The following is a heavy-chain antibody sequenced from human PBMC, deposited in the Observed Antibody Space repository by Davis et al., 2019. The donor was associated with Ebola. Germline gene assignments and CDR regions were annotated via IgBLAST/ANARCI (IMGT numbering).Heavy chain of an antibody. CDR3: ARGITMVQGVTDFDY. CDR2: ISAYNGNT. V-gene: IGHV1-18*01. Sequence: ASVKVSCKASGYTFTSYGISWVRQAPGQGLEWMGWISAYNGNTNYARKLQGRVTMTTDTSTSTAYMELRSLRSDDTAVYYCARGITMVQGVTDFDYWGQGTLVTVSS. D-gene: IGHD3-10*01. J-gene: IGHJ4*02. CDR1: GYTFTSYG.